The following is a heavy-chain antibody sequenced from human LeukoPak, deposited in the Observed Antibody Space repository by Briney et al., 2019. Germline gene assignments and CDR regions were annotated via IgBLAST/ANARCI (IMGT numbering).Heavy chain of an antibody. Sequence: GGSLRLSCAASGFTFSSYSISWVRQAPGKGLEWVSLISGAGSPYYADSVKGRFTISRDNSKNTLYLQRNSLRAEDTAVYYCAKEPRYCGGDCFSLLDCWGQGTLVTVSS. CDR3: AKEPRYCGGDCFSLLDC. CDR1: GFTFSSYS. D-gene: IGHD2-21*02. CDR2: ISGAGSP. V-gene: IGHV3-23*01. J-gene: IGHJ4*02.